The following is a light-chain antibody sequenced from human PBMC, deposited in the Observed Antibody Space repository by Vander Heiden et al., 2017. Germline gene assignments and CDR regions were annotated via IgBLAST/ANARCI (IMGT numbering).Light chain of an antibody. CDR3: QQYGNSPLT. CDR2: GAS. V-gene: IGKV3-20*01. CDR1: QSVSSSY. J-gene: IGKJ3*01. Sequence: EIVLTQSPGPLSLSPGERATLSCRASQSVSSSYLAWYQQKPGQAPRLLIYGASSRATGIPDRFSGSGSGTEFTLTISRLESEDFAVYYCQQYGNSPLTFGHGTKVDIK.